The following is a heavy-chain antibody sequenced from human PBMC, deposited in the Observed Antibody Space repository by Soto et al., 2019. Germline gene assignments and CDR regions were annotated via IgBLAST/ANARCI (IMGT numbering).Heavy chain of an antibody. CDR3: ARHGGSYSFDY. Sequence: ETLSLTCTVTGGSTSSYYWSWLRQPPGKGLEWIGYNSYSGSTDYNPSLKSRVTISVDTSKNQFSLKLSSATAADTAVYYCARHGGSYSFDYWGQGTLVTVSS. J-gene: IGHJ4*02. V-gene: IGHV4-59*08. CDR2: NSYSGST. CDR1: GGSTSSYY. D-gene: IGHD1-26*01.